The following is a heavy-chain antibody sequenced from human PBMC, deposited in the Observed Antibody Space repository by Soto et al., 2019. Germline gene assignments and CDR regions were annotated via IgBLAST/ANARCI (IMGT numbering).Heavy chain of an antibody. V-gene: IGHV4-59*01. D-gene: IGHD3-10*01. CDR2: IYYSGST. Sequence: SETLSLTCTVSGGSISSYYWSWIRQPPGKGLEWIGYIYYSGSTNYSPSLKSRVTISVDTSKNQFSLKLSSVTAADTAVYYCARGRYYYGSGSYHYYYGMDVWGQGTTVT. J-gene: IGHJ6*02. CDR1: GGSISSYY. CDR3: ARGRYYYGSGSYHYYYGMDV.